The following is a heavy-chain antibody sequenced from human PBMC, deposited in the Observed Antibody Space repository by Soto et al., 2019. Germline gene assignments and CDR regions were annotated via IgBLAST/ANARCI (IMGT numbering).Heavy chain of an antibody. Sequence: GESLKISGKGSGYIFTSYWIGWVRQMPGKGLEWMGIIYPGDSDTRYSPSFQGQVTISADKSISTAYMQWRSLKASDNAMYYCARRGAVVPGDAFDICGQGTMVTVSS. D-gene: IGHD3-22*01. CDR1: GYIFTSYW. CDR3: ARRGAVVPGDAFDI. J-gene: IGHJ3*02. V-gene: IGHV5-51*01. CDR2: IYPGDSDT.